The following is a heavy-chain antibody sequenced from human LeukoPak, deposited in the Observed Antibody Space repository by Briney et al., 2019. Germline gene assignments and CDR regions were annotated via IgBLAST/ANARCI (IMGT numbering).Heavy chain of an antibody. CDR2: IKPDGSAE. V-gene: IGHV3-7*03. J-gene: IGHJ4*02. D-gene: IGHD3-22*01. CDR3: TTTYDSSGYFGY. CDR1: GFSFSGHW. Sequence: QAGGSLRLSCTASGFSFSGHWMHWARHVPGRGLDWVANIKPDGSAEYYAASVKGRFTVSRDNSKNTLYLQMNSLRAEDTAVYYCTTTYDSSGYFGYWGQGTLVTVSS.